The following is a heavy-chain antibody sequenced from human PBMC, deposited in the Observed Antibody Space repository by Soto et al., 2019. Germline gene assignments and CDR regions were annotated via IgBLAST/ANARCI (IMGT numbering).Heavy chain of an antibody. CDR1: GGSMRSQY. Sequence: QVQLQESGPGLVKPSETLSLSCTVSGGSMRSQYWSWIRQPPGKGLEWIGYIYYNGNTNYNPSLQSGFTILLDTFKRQCSLQLRSVTAADTAICYSARRWVVATARGADCFAPLGQGTRVTVSS. CDR3: ARRWVVATARGADCFAP. CDR2: IYYNGNT. D-gene: IGHD5-12*01. J-gene: IGHJ5*02. V-gene: IGHV4-59*11.